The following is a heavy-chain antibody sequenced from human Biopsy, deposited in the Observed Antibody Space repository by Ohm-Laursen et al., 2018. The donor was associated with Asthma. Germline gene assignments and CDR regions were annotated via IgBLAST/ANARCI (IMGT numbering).Heavy chain of an antibody. Sequence: SSVKVSCKASGYNLISFAIHWVRQAPGQRLEWMGWVNTGNGDTKYSQKFQGRVTITRDTSASTAYMELRSLRSEDTATYYCARTYYDFLTGQVKDVFGVWGQGTMVTISS. CDR1: GYNLISFA. D-gene: IGHD3-9*01. V-gene: IGHV1-3*04. J-gene: IGHJ3*01. CDR3: ARTYYDFLTGQVKDVFGV. CDR2: VNTGNGDT.